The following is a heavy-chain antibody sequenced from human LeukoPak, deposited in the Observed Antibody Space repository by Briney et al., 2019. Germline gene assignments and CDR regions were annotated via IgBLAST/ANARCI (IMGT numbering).Heavy chain of an antibody. J-gene: IGHJ3*02. V-gene: IGHV1-8*01. CDR1: GYTFTSYG. CDR2: MNPNSGNT. D-gene: IGHD4-17*01. Sequence: GASVKVSCKASGYTFTSYGINWVRQATGPGLGWMGWMNPNSGNTGYAQKFQGRVTMTRNTSISTAYMELSSLRSEDTAVYYCARVDYGAGDAFDIWGQGTMVTVSS. CDR3: ARVDYGAGDAFDI.